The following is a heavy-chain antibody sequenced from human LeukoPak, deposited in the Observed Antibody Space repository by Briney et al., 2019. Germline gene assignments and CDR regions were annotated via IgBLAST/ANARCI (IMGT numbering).Heavy chain of an antibody. J-gene: IGHJ5*02. CDR2: ITPIIDSA. CDR1: GGTLRSHI. Sequence: GASVKVSCKASGGTLRSHIFSWVRQAHGQGLEWMGRITPIIDSAKYAQNFQDRVTITADTSTATIYMELSSLTFEDTAVYFCTRVNLRGSQYNWFDPWGQGTLVTVSS. V-gene: IGHV1-69*08. D-gene: IGHD1-26*01. CDR3: TRVNLRGSQYNWFDP.